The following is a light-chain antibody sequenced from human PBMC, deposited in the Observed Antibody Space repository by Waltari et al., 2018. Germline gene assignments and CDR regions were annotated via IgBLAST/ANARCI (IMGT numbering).Light chain of an antibody. CDR1: SNDVGLYNL. Sequence: QSALTQPASVSGSPGQSITISCTGTSNDVGLYNLVSWYQHHPGKVPTLIIYWVNRRPSGVSNRFCGSKSGNTASLTVSGLLAEDEADYFCSSYTTQTPVVFGGGTKLTVL. CDR2: WVN. CDR3: SSYTTQTPVV. V-gene: IGLV2-23*02. J-gene: IGLJ3*02.